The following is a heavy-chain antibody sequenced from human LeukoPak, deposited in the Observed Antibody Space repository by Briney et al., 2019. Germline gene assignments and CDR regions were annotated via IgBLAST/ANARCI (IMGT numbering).Heavy chain of an antibody. CDR2: IYYSGST. CDR3: ARDGDSRGTGAFDI. V-gene: IGHV4-61*01. D-gene: IGHD1-1*01. CDR1: DGSISSGSYY. J-gene: IGHJ3*02. Sequence: SETLSLTCTVSDGSISSGSYYWSWIRQPPGKGLEWIGYIYYSGSTNYNPSLKSRVTISVDTSKNQFSLKLSSVTAADTAVYYCARDGDSRGTGAFDIWGQGTMVTVSS.